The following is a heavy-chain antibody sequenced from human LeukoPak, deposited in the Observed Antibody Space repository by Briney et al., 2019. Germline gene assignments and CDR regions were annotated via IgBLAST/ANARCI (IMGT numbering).Heavy chain of an antibody. J-gene: IGHJ6*03. CDR2: IIPIFGTA. Sequence: SVTVSCKASGGTFSSYAISWVRQAPGQGLEWMGGIIPIFGTANYAQKFQGRVTITADKSTSTAYMELSSLRSEDTAVYYCARGGNGVVPAAAVYYYYYYMDVWGKGTTVTVSS. D-gene: IGHD2-2*01. CDR1: GGTFSSYA. V-gene: IGHV1-69*06. CDR3: ARGGNGVVPAAAVYYYYYYMDV.